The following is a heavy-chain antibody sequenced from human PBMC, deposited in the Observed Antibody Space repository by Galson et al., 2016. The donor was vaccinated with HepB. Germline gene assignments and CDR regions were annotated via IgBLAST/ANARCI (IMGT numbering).Heavy chain of an antibody. CDR1: GFTFSSYG. CDR3: AKDRERVAYIFDY. CDR2: ISYDGSSK. D-gene: IGHD1-26*01. J-gene: IGHJ4*02. Sequence: SLRLSCAASGFTFSSYGMHWVRQAPGKGLEWVAVISYDGSSKYYVDSVKGRFTISRDNSKNTLYLQMNSLRAEDTAVYYCAKDRERVAYIFDYWGQGTLVTVSS. V-gene: IGHV3-30*18.